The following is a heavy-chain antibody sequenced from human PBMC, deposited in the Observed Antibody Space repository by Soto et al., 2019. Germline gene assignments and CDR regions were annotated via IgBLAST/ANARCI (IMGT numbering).Heavy chain of an antibody. J-gene: IGHJ5*02. CDR1: GFTFTNYW. V-gene: IGHV3-7*05. D-gene: IGHD3-10*01. Sequence: EVQLVESGGALVQPGGSLRLSCAASGFTFTNYWMAWVRQAPGKGLEWVAHIDQGGGEKYYVDSVKGRFTISRDNAQNSLYLQMNSLRAEDTALYYCARGGNWFDPWGQGTLVTVSS. CDR2: IDQGGGEK. CDR3: ARGGNWFDP.